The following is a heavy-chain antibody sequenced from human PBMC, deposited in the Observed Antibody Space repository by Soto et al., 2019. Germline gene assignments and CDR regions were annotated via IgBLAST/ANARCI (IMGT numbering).Heavy chain of an antibody. V-gene: IGHV3-23*01. CDR2: ISGSGGST. Sequence: PGGSLRLSCAASGFTFSNYAMNWVRQAPGKGLEWVSVISGSGGSTYYADSVKGRFTISRDNSKNTLYLQMNSLRAEDTAVYYCARRSSGWYFDYWGQGTLVTVS. D-gene: IGHD6-19*01. CDR3: ARRSSGWYFDY. J-gene: IGHJ4*02. CDR1: GFTFSNYA.